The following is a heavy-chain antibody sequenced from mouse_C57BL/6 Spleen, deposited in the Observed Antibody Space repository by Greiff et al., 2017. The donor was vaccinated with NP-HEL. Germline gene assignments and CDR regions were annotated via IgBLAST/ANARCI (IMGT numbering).Heavy chain of an antibody. CDR3: ARRGGYAMDY. Sequence: QVQLQQPGAELVKPGASVKMSCKASGYTFTSYWITWVKQRPGQGLEWIGDIYPGSGRTNYNEKFKSKATLAVDTSSSTAYRQLSSRTAEDSAVYYCARRGGYAMDYWGQGTSVTVSS. V-gene: IGHV1-55*01. CDR2: IYPGSGRT. CDR1: GYTFTSYW. J-gene: IGHJ4*01.